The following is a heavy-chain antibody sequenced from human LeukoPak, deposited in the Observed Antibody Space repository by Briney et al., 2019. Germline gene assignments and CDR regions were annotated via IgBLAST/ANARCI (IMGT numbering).Heavy chain of an antibody. V-gene: IGHV1-69*01. CDR3: AREMVYCSSTSCPLDY. J-gene: IGHJ4*02. D-gene: IGHD2-2*01. Sequence: SVKVSCKASGGTFSSYAISWVRQAPGQGLEWMGGIIPIFGTANYAQKFQGRVTITVDESTSTAYMELSSLRSEDTAVYYCAREMVYCSSTSCPLDYWGQGTLVTVSS. CDR1: GGTFSSYA. CDR2: IIPIFGTA.